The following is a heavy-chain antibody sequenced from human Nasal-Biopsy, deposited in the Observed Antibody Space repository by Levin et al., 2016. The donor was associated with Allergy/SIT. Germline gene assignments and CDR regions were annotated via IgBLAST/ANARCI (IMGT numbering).Heavy chain of an antibody. V-gene: IGHV3-30*03. CDR2: LSFDGTNN. CDR1: GFTVSRSA. Sequence: GESLKISCAASGFTVSRSAMAWVRQPPGGGLQWVASLSFDGTNNFDGDSVRGRFTVSRESSKNMVYLRVTNLRLDDTAVYYCAREHALRSGYSSVSHYGLDVWGQGTTVTVSS. CDR3: AREHALRSGYSSVSHYGLDV. D-gene: IGHD3-3*01. J-gene: IGHJ6*02.